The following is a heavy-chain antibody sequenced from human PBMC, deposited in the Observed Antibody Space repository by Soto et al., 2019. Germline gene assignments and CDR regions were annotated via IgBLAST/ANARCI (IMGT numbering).Heavy chain of an antibody. CDR1: GFSFSSYD. CDR3: AKGDPSATQHAFDI. V-gene: IGHV3-30*18. D-gene: IGHD1-26*01. J-gene: IGHJ3*02. CDR2: ISYDGSDK. Sequence: QVHLVESGGGVVQPGRSLRLSCAASGFSFSSYDMHWVRQAPGKGLEWVAMISYDGSDKYFSDYVKGRLTISRDNSKNTVSLEMNSLRTKDTAAYYCAKGDPSATQHAFDIWCQGTMVTVSS.